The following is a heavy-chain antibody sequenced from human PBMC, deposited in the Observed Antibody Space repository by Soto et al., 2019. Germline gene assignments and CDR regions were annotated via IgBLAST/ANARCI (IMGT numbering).Heavy chain of an antibody. CDR3: AKWIRSGSYYCDF. CDR1: GFTFSSYA. Sequence: GGSLRLSCQASGFTFSSYAMSWVRQAPGKGLEWVSLVQSNGITYYADSVKGRFTASRDNSKNTLYLQMDSLRVEDTALYYCAKWIRSGSYYCDFWGQGTMVTVSS. CDR2: VQSNGIT. J-gene: IGHJ4*02. V-gene: IGHV3-23*05. D-gene: IGHD6-19*01.